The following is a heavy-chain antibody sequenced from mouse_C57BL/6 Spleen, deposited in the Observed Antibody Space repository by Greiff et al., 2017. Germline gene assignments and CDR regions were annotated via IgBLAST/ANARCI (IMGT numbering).Heavy chain of an antibody. Sequence: QVHVKQSGPELVKPGASVKLSCKASGYTFTSYEINWVKQRPGQGLEWIGWIYPRDGSTKYNEKFKGKATLTVDTSSSTADIVRRSLTSDDAAVYFCATGGHILLRAEFAYWGQGTLVTVSA. V-gene: IGHV1-85*01. CDR3: ATGGHILLRAEFAY. CDR2: IYPRDGST. J-gene: IGHJ3*01. D-gene: IGHD1-1*01. CDR1: GYTFTSYE.